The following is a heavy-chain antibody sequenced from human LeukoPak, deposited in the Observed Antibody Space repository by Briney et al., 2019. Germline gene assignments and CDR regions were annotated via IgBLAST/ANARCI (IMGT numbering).Heavy chain of an antibody. D-gene: IGHD6-6*01. CDR1: GGSFSGYY. CDR2: INHSGST. V-gene: IGHV4-34*01. CDR3: ARGAARPSSNWFDP. J-gene: IGHJ5*02. Sequence: YPSETLSLTCAVYGGSFSGYYWSWIRQPPGKGLEWIGEINHSGSTNYNPSLKSRVTISVDTSKNQFSLKLSSVTAADTAVYYCARGAARPSSNWFDPWGQGTLVTVSS.